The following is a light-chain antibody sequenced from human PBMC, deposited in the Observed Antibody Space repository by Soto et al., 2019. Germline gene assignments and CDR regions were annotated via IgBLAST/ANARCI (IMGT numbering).Light chain of an antibody. V-gene: IGLV2-14*01. Sequence: QSALTQPASVSGSPGQSLTISCTGTSSDVGGYHYVSWYQQHPGKAPKLMTYEVTNRPSGVSNRFSGSKSGNTASLTISGLHADDEADYYCSSYTSTSTYVFGTGTKVTVL. CDR3: SSYTSTSTYV. CDR2: EVT. CDR1: SSDVGGYHY. J-gene: IGLJ1*01.